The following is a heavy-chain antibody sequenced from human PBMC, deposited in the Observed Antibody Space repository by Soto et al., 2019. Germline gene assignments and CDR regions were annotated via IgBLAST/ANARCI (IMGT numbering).Heavy chain of an antibody. V-gene: IGHV3-9*01. D-gene: IGHD3-3*01. CDR3: AKDYSITIFGVAKLHAFDI. J-gene: IGHJ3*02. CDR2: ISRNSGRI. CDR1: GFTFSSYS. Sequence: GGSLRLSCAASGFTFSSYSMRWVRQAPGKGLEWVADISRNSGRIGYADSVKGRLTISRDNAKNSLYLQMNSLRAEDTALYYCAKDYSITIFGVAKLHAFDIWGQGTMVTVSS.